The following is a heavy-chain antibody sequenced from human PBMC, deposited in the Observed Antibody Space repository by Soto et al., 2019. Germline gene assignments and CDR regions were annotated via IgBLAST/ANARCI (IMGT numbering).Heavy chain of an antibody. J-gene: IGHJ6*02. CDR3: STSSRNEYHFAMYA. D-gene: IGHD6-6*01. Sequence: EVHLVETGGGLIQPGGSLRLSCAASGLSVSSSDMSWVRQASGKGLEWGSVIYSGGSTHDADSVKGRFTISRDNSKNTVHLQMNSLRVDDTDVYFCSTSSRNEYHFAMYAWVQGTTVIVSS. CDR2: IYSGGST. V-gene: IGHV3-53*02. CDR1: GLSVSSSD.